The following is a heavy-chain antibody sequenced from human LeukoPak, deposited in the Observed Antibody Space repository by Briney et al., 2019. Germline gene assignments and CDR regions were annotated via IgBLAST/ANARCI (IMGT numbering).Heavy chain of an antibody. V-gene: IGHV3-23*01. J-gene: IGHJ4*02. CDR3: AKDLSWLGLGY. CDR1: GFTFNRYN. D-gene: IGHD6-19*01. Sequence: GGSLRLSCAASGFTFNRYNMNWVRQAPGKGLEWVSGIIGSGAMTYYADSVKGRFTISRDNSKNTVYLQMNSLRADDTAVYYCAKDLSWLGLGYWGQGTLVTVSS. CDR2: IIGSGAMT.